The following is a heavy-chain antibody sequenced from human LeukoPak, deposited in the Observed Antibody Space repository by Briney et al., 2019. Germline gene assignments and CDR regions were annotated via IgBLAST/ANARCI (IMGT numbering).Heavy chain of an antibody. CDR3: AKVVGATDY. Sequence: GGSLRLSCAASGFTFYSYAMSWVRQAPGKGLEWVSTISGSGAGAYYADSVKGRFTISGDSSRNTLYLQMNSLRAEDTAVYYCAKVVGATDYWGQGTLVTVSS. D-gene: IGHD1-26*01. V-gene: IGHV3-23*01. CDR2: ISGSGAGA. CDR1: GFTFYSYA. J-gene: IGHJ4*02.